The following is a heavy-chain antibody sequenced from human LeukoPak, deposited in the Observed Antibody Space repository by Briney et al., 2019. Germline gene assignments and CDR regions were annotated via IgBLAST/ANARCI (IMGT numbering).Heavy chain of an antibody. CDR2: IIPIFGTA. CDR1: GGTFSSYA. V-gene: IGHV1-69*01. CDR3: ARGDCSSTSCPRDY. Sequence: ASVKVSCKASGGTFSSYAISWVRQAPGQGLEWMGVIIPIFGTANYAQKFQGRVTITADESTSTAYMELSSLRSEDTAVYYCARGDCSSTSCPRDYWGQGTLVTVSS. J-gene: IGHJ4*02. D-gene: IGHD2-2*01.